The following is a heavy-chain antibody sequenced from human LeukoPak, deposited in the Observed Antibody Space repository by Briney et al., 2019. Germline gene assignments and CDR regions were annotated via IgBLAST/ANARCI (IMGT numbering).Heavy chain of an antibody. Sequence: SETLSLTCTVSGGSISSGSYHWGWIRQPAGKGLEWVGRIYSSGSTNYNPSLKSRVTISVDTSKNQFSLKLSSVTAADTAVYYCARDRYCYDSSGYQALLDYWGQGTLVTVSS. CDR3: ARDRYCYDSSGYQALLDY. V-gene: IGHV4-61*02. J-gene: IGHJ4*02. CDR2: IYSSGST. CDR1: GGSISSGSYH. D-gene: IGHD3-22*01.